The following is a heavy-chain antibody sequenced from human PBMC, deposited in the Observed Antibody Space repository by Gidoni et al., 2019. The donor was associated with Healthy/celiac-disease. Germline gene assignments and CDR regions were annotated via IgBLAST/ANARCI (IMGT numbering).Heavy chain of an antibody. CDR2: IYYSGST. CDR3: ARRYYDFWSGYYPEWYFDL. D-gene: IGHD3-3*01. J-gene: IGHJ2*01. Sequence: RSIYYSGSTYYNPSLKSRVTISVDTSKNQFSLKLSSVTAADTAVYYCARRYYDFWSGYYPEWYFDLWGRGTLVTVSS. V-gene: IGHV4-39*01.